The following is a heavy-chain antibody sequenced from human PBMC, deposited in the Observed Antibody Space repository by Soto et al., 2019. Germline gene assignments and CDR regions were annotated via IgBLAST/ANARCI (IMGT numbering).Heavy chain of an antibody. D-gene: IGHD2-2*01. Sequence: KVSCKASGGTFSSYAISWVRQAPGQGLEWMGGIIPIFGTANYAQKFQGRVTITAGESTSTAYMELSSLRSEDTAVYYCARTSVVPAAIGVMDVWGKGTTVTVSS. V-gene: IGHV1-69*01. CDR2: IIPIFGTA. CDR1: GGTFSSYA. CDR3: ARTSVVPAAIGVMDV. J-gene: IGHJ6*03.